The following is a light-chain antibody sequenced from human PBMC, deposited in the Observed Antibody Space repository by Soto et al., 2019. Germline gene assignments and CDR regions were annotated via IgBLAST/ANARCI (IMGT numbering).Light chain of an antibody. CDR2: DNY. Sequence: QSVLTQPPSVSAAPGQKVTISCSGSSSNIGSEYLSWYQQLPGTAPKLLIYDNYKRPSGIPDRFSGSKSGTSGTLDITGLQTGDEADYYCGTWDNSLSAVVFGGGTKVTVL. CDR1: SSNIGSEY. CDR3: GTWDNSLSAVV. J-gene: IGLJ2*01. V-gene: IGLV1-51*01.